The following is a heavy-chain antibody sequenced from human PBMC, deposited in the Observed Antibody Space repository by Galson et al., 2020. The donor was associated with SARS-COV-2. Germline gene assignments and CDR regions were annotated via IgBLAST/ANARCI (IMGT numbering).Heavy chain of an antibody. CDR3: ARDMGAQNYLDS. CDR2: ISSTSSTI. CDR1: GFTFSIYS. D-gene: IGHD1-26*01. V-gene: IGHV3-48*04. Sequence: GGSLRLSCVASGFTFSIYSMNWVRQAPGKGLEWVSYISSTSSTIKYADSVKGRFTISRDNAKNSLNLQMNSLRAEDTAVYYCARDMGAQNYLDSWGQGTLVTVSS. J-gene: IGHJ4*02.